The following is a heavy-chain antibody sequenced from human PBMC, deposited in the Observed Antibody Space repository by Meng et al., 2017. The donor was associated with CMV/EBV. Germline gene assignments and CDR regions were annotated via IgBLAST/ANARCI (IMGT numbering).Heavy chain of an antibody. J-gene: IGHJ4*02. Sequence: SETLSLTCAVSGGSISSSNWWSWVRQPPGKGLEWIGEIYHSGSTNYNPSLKSRVTISVDKSKNQFSLKLSSVTAADTAVYYCAKHLYCSSTSCSIPYFDYWGQGTLVTVSS. D-gene: IGHD2-2*01. CDR1: GGSISSSNW. V-gene: IGHV4-4*02. CDR2: IYHSGST. CDR3: AKHLYCSSTSCSIPYFDY.